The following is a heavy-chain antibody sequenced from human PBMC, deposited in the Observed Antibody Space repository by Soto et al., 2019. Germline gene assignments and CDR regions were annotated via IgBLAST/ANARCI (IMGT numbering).Heavy chain of an antibody. CDR1: GGTFSSYA. CDR2: IIPIFGTA. V-gene: IGHV1-69*06. J-gene: IGHJ6*02. CDR3: ARDKGLNDRSGYYYSGGMDV. D-gene: IGHD1-1*01. Sequence: QVQLVQSGAEVKKPGSSVKVSCKASGGTFSSYAISWVRQAPGQGLEWMGGIIPIFGTANYAQKFQGRVTITADKSTSTAYMELGSMRSEDTAVYYCARDKGLNDRSGYYYSGGMDVWGQGTTVTVSS.